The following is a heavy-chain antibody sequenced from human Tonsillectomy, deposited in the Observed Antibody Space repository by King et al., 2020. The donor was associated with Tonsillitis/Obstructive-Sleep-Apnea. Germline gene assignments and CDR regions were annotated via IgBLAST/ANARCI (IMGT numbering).Heavy chain of an antibody. J-gene: IGHJ5*02. CDR2: ISFDGSNK. D-gene: IGHD4-11*01. V-gene: IGHV3-30*18. CDR3: AKELEEGGQGLTTDWFDP. CDR1: GFTFSRYA. Sequence: VQLVKSGGGVVQPGRSLRLSCAASGFTFSRYAMHWVRQAPGKGLEWVAVISFDGSNKYYADSVKGRFTISRDNSKNTQYLQMNSLRGEDTAVYYCAKELEEGGQGLTTDWFDPWGQGTLVTVSS.